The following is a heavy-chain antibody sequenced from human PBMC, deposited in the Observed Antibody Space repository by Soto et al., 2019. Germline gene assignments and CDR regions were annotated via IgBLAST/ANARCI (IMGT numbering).Heavy chain of an antibody. CDR2: ISGSGGST. V-gene: IGHV3-23*01. CDR1: GFTFSSYA. CDR3: AKGPLYSGGSLLTYYYYYYMDV. Sequence: GGSLRLSCAASGFTFSSYAMSWVRQAPGKGLEWVSAISGSGGSTYYADSVKGRFTISRDNSKNTLYLQMNSLRAEDTAVYYCAKGPLYSGGSLLTYYYYYYMDVWGKGTTVTVSS. D-gene: IGHD2-15*01. J-gene: IGHJ6*03.